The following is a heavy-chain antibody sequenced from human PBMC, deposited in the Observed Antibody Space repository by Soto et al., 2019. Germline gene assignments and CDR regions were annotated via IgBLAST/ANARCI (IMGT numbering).Heavy chain of an antibody. CDR3: ARDRSTYYDFWSGYAAGEKYFQH. D-gene: IGHD3-3*01. V-gene: IGHV3-74*01. Sequence: EVQLVESGGGLVQPGGSLRLSCAASGFTFSSYWMHWVRHAPGKGLVWVSRINSDGSSTSYADSVKGRFTISSDNAKNTLNLQMNSLRAEDTAVYYCARDRSTYYDFWSGYAAGEKYFQHWGQGTLVTVSS. CDR1: GFTFSSYW. CDR2: INSDGSST. J-gene: IGHJ1*01.